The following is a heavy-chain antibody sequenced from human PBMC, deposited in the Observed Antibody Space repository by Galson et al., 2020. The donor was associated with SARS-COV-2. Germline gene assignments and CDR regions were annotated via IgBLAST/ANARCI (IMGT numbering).Heavy chain of an antibody. CDR3: SSHSPGINLSQLSH. D-gene: IGHD1-1*01. J-gene: IGHJ4*02. V-gene: IGHV4-4*02. CDR2: IYPSGMS. CDR1: GVSIHSHHW. Sequence: SETLSLTCAVSGVSIHSHHWRRWVRQAPGKGPEWVGEIYPSGMSNYSPSLQSRVTISVDKSQNQFALELYSVTAADTAVYYCSSHSPGINLSQLSHWGPGTLVTVSS.